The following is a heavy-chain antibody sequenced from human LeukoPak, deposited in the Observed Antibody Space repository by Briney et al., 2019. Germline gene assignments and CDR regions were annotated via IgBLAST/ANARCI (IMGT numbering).Heavy chain of an antibody. CDR2: IIPILGIA. D-gene: IGHD5-24*01. CDR1: GGTFSSYA. CDR3: ARDRRVMATITERLDY. J-gene: IGHJ4*02. V-gene: IGHV1-69*04. Sequence: SVKVSCKASGGTFSSYAISWVRQAPGQGLEWMGRIIPILGIANYAQKFQGRVTITADKSTSTAYMELSSLRSEDTAVYYCARDRRVMATITERLDYWGQGTLVTVSS.